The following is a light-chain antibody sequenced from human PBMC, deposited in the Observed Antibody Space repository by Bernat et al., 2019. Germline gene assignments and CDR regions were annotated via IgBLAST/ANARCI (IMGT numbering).Light chain of an antibody. J-gene: IGKJ2*01. CDR3: QQSYSTPYT. Sequence: DIQLTQSPSSLSASVGDRVTLTCRASQSISSYVNWYQQKPGKAPKLLIYDASSLESGVPSRFSGSGSGTDFTLTISSLQPEDFATYSCQQSYSTPYTFGQRTKLEIK. CDR1: QSISSY. V-gene: IGKV1-39*01. CDR2: DAS.